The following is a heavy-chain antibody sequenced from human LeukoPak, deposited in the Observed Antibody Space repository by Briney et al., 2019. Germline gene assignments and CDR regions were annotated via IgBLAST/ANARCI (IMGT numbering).Heavy chain of an antibody. CDR2: INPSGGST. D-gene: IGHD3-9*01. Sequence: ASVKVSCKASGYTFTIYYMHWVRQAPGQGLEWMGLINPSGGSTSYAQKFQGRVTTTRDMSTSTVYMELSSLRSDDTAVYYCARGPHLRYFDWLLSQYNWFDPWGQGTLVTVSS. J-gene: IGHJ5*02. CDR1: GYTFTIYY. CDR3: ARGPHLRYFDWLLSQYNWFDP. V-gene: IGHV1-46*01.